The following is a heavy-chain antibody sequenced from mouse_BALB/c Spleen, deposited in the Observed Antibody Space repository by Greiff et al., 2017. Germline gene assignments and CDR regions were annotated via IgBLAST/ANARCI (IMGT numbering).Heavy chain of an antibody. CDR3: ARSYGYAMDY. CDR1: GYAFSSSW. V-gene: IGHV1-82*01. J-gene: IGHJ4*01. CDR2: IYPGDGDT. D-gene: IGHD1-1*01. Sequence: QVQLKQSGPELVKPGASVKISCKASGYAFSSSWMNWVKQRPGQGLEWIGRIYPGDGDTNYNGKFKGKATLTADKSSSTAYMQLSSLTSVDSAVYFCARSYGYAMDYWGQGTSVTVSS.